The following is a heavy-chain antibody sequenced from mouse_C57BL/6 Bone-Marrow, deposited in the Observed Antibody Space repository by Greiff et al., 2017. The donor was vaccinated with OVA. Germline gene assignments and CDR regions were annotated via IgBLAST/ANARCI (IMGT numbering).Heavy chain of an antibody. CDR1: GYTFTSYW. V-gene: IGHV1-64*01. CDR2: IHPNSGST. CDR3: ARCGYYRHWYFDV. Sequence: QVQLQQPGAELVKPGASVKLSCKASGYTFTSYWMHWVKQRPGQGLEWIGMIHPNSGSTNYNEKFKSKATLTVDKSSSTAYMQLSSLTSEDSAVYYCARCGYYRHWYFDVWGTGTTVTVSS. D-gene: IGHD2-3*01. J-gene: IGHJ1*03.